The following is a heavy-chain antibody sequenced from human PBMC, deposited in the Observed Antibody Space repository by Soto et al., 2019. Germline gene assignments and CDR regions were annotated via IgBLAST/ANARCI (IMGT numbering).Heavy chain of an antibody. CDR3: ARDSVIMDSSSWYHYGMDV. J-gene: IGHJ6*02. D-gene: IGHD6-13*01. CDR2: INSDGSST. V-gene: IGHV3-74*01. CDR1: GFTFSSYW. Sequence: GGSLRLSCAASGFTFSSYWMHWVRQAPGKGLVWVSRINSDGSSTSYADSVKGRFTISRDNAKNTLYLQMNSLRAEDTAVYYCARDSVIMDSSSWYHYGMDVWGQGTTVTVSS.